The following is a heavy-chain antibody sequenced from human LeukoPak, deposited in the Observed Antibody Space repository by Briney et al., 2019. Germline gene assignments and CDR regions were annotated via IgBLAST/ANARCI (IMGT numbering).Heavy chain of an antibody. Sequence: ASVKVSCKASGYTFTSYYMHWVRQAPGQGLEWMGWINPNSSGTNYAQKFQGRVTMTRDTSISTAYMELSRLRSDDTAVYYCARDRGRYSNYVCDYWGQGTLVTVSS. CDR3: ARDRGRYSNYVCDY. J-gene: IGHJ4*01. D-gene: IGHD4-11*01. CDR2: INPNSSGT. CDR1: GYTFTSYY. V-gene: IGHV1-2*02.